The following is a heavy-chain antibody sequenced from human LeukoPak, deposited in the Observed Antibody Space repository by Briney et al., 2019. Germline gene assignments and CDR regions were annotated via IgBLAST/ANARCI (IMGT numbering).Heavy chain of an antibody. CDR3: ARANTPFADY. D-gene: IGHD2-2*02. J-gene: IGHJ4*02. CDR1: GFTFSSYD. Sequence: GGSLRLSCAASGFTFSSYDMHWVRQAPGKGLEWVAVISYDGSNKYYADSVKGRFAISRDNSKNTVYLQMNSLRVEDTAVYYCARANTPFADYWSQGTLVTVSS. V-gene: IGHV3-30*09. CDR2: ISYDGSNK.